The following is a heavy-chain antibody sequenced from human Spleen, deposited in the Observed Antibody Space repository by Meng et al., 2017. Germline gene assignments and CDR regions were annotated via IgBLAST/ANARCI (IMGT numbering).Heavy chain of an antibody. CDR2: ITTNTGKP. CDR3: ARQEITGCSPY. J-gene: IGHJ4*02. Sequence: QVHLLQSGSELKKPRASVQISCKASGYTFTTYYINWLRQAPGQGLEWIGWITTNTGKPTYAPGFTGRFVFSLDTSASTTYLHISSLKADDTAVYYCARQEITGCSPYWGQGTLVTVSS. D-gene: IGHD2-15*01. CDR1: GYTFTTYY. V-gene: IGHV7-4-1*02.